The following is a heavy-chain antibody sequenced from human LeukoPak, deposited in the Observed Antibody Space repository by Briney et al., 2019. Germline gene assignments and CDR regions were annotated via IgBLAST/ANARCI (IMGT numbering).Heavy chain of an antibody. Sequence: SETLSLTCAVYGGSFSGHYWSWTRQPPGKGLEWIGEIHPSGSTSYNPSLKSRVTISVDTSKNQFSLKLSSVTAADTAVYYCARGGNGENSFIDYWGQGTLVTVSS. J-gene: IGHJ4*02. V-gene: IGHV4-34*01. D-gene: IGHD4-23*01. CDR2: IHPSGST. CDR3: ARGGNGENSFIDY. CDR1: GGSFSGHY.